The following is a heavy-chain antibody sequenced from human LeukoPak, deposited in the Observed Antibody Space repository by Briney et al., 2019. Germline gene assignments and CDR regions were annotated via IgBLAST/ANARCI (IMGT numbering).Heavy chain of an antibody. CDR3: ARGDWNYPY. J-gene: IGHJ4*02. V-gene: IGHV4-59*01. CDR1: GGSISSYY. CDR2: IYYSGNT. Sequence: SETLSLTCTVSGGSISSYYWSWLRQPPGKGLEWIGYIYYSGNTNYNPSLKSRVTISVDTSKNQFSLKLSSVTAADTAVYYCARGDWNYPYWGQGTLVTVSS. D-gene: IGHD1-7*01.